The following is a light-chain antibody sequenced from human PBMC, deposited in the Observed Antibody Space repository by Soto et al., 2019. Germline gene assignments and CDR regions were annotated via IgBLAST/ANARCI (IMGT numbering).Light chain of an antibody. CDR3: QQRSNWT. V-gene: IGKV3D-20*02. CDR1: QSVSSSY. Sequence: EIVLTQSPGTLSLSPGERATLSRRASQSVSSSYLAWYQQKPAQAPRLLIYDASNRATGIPARFSGSGSGTDFTLTISSLEPEDFAVYYCQQRSNWTFGQGTKV. CDR2: DAS. J-gene: IGKJ1*01.